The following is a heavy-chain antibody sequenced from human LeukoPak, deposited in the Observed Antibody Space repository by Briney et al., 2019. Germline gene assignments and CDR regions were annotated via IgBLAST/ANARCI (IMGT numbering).Heavy chain of an antibody. CDR3: ARVDAYNDYYYGMDV. J-gene: IGHJ6*02. CDR1: GFSFSSYW. D-gene: IGHD1-14*01. V-gene: IGHV3-74*01. Sequence: GGSLRLSCAGYGFSFSSYWMHWVRQAPGKGLVWVSRISIDGSSTSYADSVKGRFTISRDNARNTLYLQMNSLRAEDTAVYCCARVDAYNDYYYGMDVWGQGTTVTVSS. CDR2: ISIDGSST.